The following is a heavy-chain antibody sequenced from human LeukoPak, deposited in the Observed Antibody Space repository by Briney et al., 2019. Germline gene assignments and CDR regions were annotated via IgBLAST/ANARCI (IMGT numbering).Heavy chain of an antibody. CDR3: ARPGEGLGFDY. Sequence: SETLSLTCTVSGGSISSSSYYWGWIRQPPGKGLEWIGSIYYSGSTYYNPSLKSRVTISVDTSKNQFSLKLSSVTAADTAVHYCARPGEGLGFDYWGQGTLVTVSS. CDR2: IYYSGST. J-gene: IGHJ4*02. D-gene: IGHD3-9*01. CDR1: GGSISSSSYY. V-gene: IGHV4-39*01.